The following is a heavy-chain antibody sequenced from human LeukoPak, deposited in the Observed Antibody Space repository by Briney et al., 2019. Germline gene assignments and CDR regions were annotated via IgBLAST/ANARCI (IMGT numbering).Heavy chain of an antibody. CDR2: ISGSGGRT. V-gene: IGHV3-23*01. J-gene: IGHJ4*02. Sequence: PGGTLRLSCAASGFTFSSYGMSWVRQSPGKGLEWVSVISGSGGRTYYADSVKGRFTISRDNSKNTLYLQMNSLRAEDTAVYYCARDSGYSSGWLDYWGQGTLVTVSS. CDR1: GFTFSSYG. CDR3: ARDSGYSSGWLDY. D-gene: IGHD6-19*01.